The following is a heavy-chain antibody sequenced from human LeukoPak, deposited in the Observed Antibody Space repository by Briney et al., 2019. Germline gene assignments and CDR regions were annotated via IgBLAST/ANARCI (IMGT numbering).Heavy chain of an antibody. V-gene: IGHV4-59*01. CDR1: GVSISSDY. J-gene: IGHJ4*02. CDR2: IYYSGST. CDR3: ARVYYDGSGYNFDY. D-gene: IGHD3-22*01. Sequence: PSETLSLTCTVSGVSISSDYWSWIRQPPGKGLEWIGYIYYSGSTNYNPSLKSRVTISVDTSKNQFSLKLSSVTAADTAVYYCARVYYDGSGYNFDYWGQGTLVTASS.